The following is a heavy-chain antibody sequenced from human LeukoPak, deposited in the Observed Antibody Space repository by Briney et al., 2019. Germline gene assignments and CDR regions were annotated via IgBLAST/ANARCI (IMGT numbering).Heavy chain of an antibody. Sequence: GGSLRLSCAASGFTFDDYAMHWVRQARGKGLEWVSLISGDGGSTYYGDSVKGRFTISRDNSKNSLYLQVNSLRTEDTALYYCAKDTAMVYRWFDPWGQGTLVTVSS. D-gene: IGHD5-18*01. CDR2: ISGDGGST. J-gene: IGHJ5*02. V-gene: IGHV3-43*02. CDR3: AKDTAMVYRWFDP. CDR1: GFTFDDYA.